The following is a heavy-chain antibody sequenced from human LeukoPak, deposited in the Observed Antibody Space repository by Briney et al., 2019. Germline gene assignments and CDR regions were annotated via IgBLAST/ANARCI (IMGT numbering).Heavy chain of an antibody. Sequence: GGSLRLSCAASGFTFNTFSMNWVRQAPGKGLEWISYICSSSTTIYYADSVRGRFTVSRDNAKNSLFLQMSSLRAEDTAVYFCARDHAGMDSWGQGTLVTVSS. D-gene: IGHD3-10*01. CDR3: ARDHAGMDS. CDR2: ICSSSTTI. V-gene: IGHV3-48*01. J-gene: IGHJ4*02. CDR1: GFTFNTFS.